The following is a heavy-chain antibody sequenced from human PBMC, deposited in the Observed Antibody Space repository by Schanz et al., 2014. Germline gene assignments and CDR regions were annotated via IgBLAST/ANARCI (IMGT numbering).Heavy chain of an antibody. CDR1: RIIFGTYS. Sequence: EVQLVESGGGLVKPGGSLRLSCTASRIIFGTYSMNWIRQTPKGLEWVSSISSSSSYISYADSVKGRFTISRDNAKNSLYLQMNSLRAEDTALYYCARDSGSSSWYPSDYWGQGTLVTVSS. CDR3: ARDSGSSSWYPSDY. D-gene: IGHD6-13*01. V-gene: IGHV3-21*04. J-gene: IGHJ4*02. CDR2: ISSSSSYI.